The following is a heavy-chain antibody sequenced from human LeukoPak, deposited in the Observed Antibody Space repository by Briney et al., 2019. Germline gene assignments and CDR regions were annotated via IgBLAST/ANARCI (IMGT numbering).Heavy chain of an antibody. J-gene: IGHJ4*02. D-gene: IGHD6-13*01. CDR2: IRTKPNSYAT. V-gene: IGHV3-73*01. Sequence: GGSLRLSCAASGFTFSDSAIHWVRQASGKGLEWVGRIRTKPNSYATAYGASVKGRFTISRDDSKNTAYLQMNSLRAEDTAVYYCAKDKQQLAYFDYWGQGTLVTASS. CDR3: AKDKQQLAYFDY. CDR1: GFTFSDSA.